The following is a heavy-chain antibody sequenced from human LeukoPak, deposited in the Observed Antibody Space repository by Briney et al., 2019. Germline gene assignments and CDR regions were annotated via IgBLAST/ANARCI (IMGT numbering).Heavy chain of an antibody. CDR1: GFTFSSYS. J-gene: IGHJ4*02. Sequence: TGGSLRLSCAASGFTFSSYSMNWVRQATGKGLEWVSSISSSSSYIYYTGSVKGRFTISRDNAKNSLYLQMDSLRAEDTAVYYCARGGYCSSASCYGPIDCWGQGTLVTVSS. CDR3: ARGGYCSSASCYGPIDC. CDR2: ISSSSSYI. D-gene: IGHD2-2*01. V-gene: IGHV3-21*01.